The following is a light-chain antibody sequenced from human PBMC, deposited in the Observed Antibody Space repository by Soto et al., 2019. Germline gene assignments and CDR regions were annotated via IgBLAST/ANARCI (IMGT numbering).Light chain of an antibody. CDR3: RHLNSYLALT. Sequence: IPLTQSPSSLSASVGDRVTITCRASQGISSYLAWYQQKPGKAPKLLIYAASTLQSGFPSRFSGSGSGTDFALPISSLRTEAFATYYYRHLNSYLALTFGGGTKVEI. V-gene: IGKV1-9*01. CDR2: AAS. CDR1: QGISSY. J-gene: IGKJ4*01.